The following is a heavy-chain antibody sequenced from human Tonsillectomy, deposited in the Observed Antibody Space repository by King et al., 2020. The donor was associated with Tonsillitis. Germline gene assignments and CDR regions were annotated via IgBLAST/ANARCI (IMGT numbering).Heavy chain of an antibody. CDR2: INHTGIT. CDR1: GVSFSGYY. V-gene: IGHV4-34*01. J-gene: IGHJ5*02. CDR3: ARVGGNWFAP. Sequence: VQLQQWGAGLLKPSETLSLTCAVHGVSFSGYYWIWIRQPPGKGLEWIGEINHTGITNYNPSLESRVTTSVDTSKNQLSLKLTSVTAADTAVYYCARVGGNWFAPWGQGTLVTVSS.